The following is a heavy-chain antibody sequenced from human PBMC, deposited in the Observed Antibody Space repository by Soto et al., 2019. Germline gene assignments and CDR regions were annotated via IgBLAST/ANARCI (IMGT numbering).Heavy chain of an antibody. D-gene: IGHD2-2*01. CDR1: SGSISSSSYY. Sequence: SETLSLSCTVSSGSISSSSYYWGWIRQPPGKGLEWIGSIYYSGSTYYNPSLKSRVTISVDTSKNQFSLKLSFVTAADTAVYYCARHTRSGCSSTSCYSDVWGQGTTVTVSS. CDR2: IYYSGST. V-gene: IGHV4-39*01. CDR3: ARHTRSGCSSTSCYSDV. J-gene: IGHJ6*02.